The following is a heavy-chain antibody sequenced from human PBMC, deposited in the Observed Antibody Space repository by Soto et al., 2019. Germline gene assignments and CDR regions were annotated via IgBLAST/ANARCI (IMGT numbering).Heavy chain of an antibody. CDR2: ISAYNGNT. CDR1: GYTFTNYG. CDR3: ARTDSGDYVPPLDY. V-gene: IGHV1-18*01. J-gene: IGHJ4*02. D-gene: IGHD4-17*01. Sequence: HVQLVQSGAEVKKPGASVKVSCKASGYTFTNYGSIWVRQAPGQGLEWMGTISAYNGNTNYAQNLQGRVTMTTDTSTSTAYMDLRSLTSDDTAVYYCARTDSGDYVPPLDYWGQGTLVTVSS.